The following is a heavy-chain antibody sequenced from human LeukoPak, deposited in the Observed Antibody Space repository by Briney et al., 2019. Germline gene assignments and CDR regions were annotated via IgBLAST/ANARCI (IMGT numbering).Heavy chain of an antibody. CDR3: ARDQDYYYYMDV. CDR2: INTGNGDT. V-gene: IGHV1-3*04. CDR1: GYTFTDYA. Sequence: GASVKVSCKGSGYTFTDYAVHWVRQARGQGLEWMAWINTGNGDTKYSQKFQGRVTITRDTFASTAYMELSRLRSDDTAVYYCARDQDYYYYMDVWGKGTTVTVSS. J-gene: IGHJ6*03.